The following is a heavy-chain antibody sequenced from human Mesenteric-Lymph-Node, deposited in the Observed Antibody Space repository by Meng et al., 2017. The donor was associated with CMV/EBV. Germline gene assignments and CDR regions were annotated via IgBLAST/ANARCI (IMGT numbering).Heavy chain of an antibody. V-gene: IGHV1-8*01. CDR1: GYTFTSYA. D-gene: IGHD5-18*01. CDR3: ARVDTAMGYFDY. CDR2: MNPNSGNT. Sequence: CKASGYTFTSYAINWVRQATGQGLEWMGWMNPNSGNTGYAQKFQGRVTMTRNTSISTAYMELSSLRSEDTAVYYCARVDTAMGYFDYWGQGTLVTVSS. J-gene: IGHJ4*02.